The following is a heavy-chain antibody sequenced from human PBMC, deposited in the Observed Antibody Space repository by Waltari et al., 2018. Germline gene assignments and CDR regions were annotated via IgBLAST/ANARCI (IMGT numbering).Heavy chain of an antibody. D-gene: IGHD3-22*01. CDR2: IYYSGST. V-gene: IGHV4-59*01. CDR3: ARDPHYYDSAFDI. Sequence: QVQLQESGPGLVKPSETQSLTCTVSGGSISSYYWSWIRQPPGKGLEWIGYIYYSGSTNYNPSLKSRVTIAVDTSKNQFSLKLSSVTAADTAVYYCARDPHYYDSAFDIWGQGTMVTVSS. J-gene: IGHJ3*02. CDR1: GGSISSYY.